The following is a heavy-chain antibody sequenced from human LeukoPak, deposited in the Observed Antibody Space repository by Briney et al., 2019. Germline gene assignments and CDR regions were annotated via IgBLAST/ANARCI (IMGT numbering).Heavy chain of an antibody. CDR3: ARDLRRVLDY. V-gene: IGHV3-64*01. CDR2: ISSNGGST. J-gene: IGHJ4*02. Sequence: PGGSLRLSCAASGFTFSSYAMHWVRQAPGKGLEYVSAISSNGGSTYYANSVKGRFTISRDNSKNTLYLQMGSLRAEDMAVYYCARDLRRVLDYWGQGTLVTVSS. D-gene: IGHD6-19*01. CDR1: GFTFSSYA.